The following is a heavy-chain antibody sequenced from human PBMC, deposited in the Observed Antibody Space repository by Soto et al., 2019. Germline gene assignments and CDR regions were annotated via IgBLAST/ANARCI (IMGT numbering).Heavy chain of an antibody. D-gene: IGHD3-16*01. CDR2: NYPGYSDT. CDR1: GYIFTNYW. Sequence: PRECLKISCVASGYIFTNYWRGWVRQMHGKGLEWMGINYPGYSDTRYSPSFQGQVTISADNSISTAYLQWSSLKASDTAMYYCARSEAVASYLMIGYYFDYWGQGTLVTVSS. J-gene: IGHJ4*02. V-gene: IGHV5-51*01. CDR3: ARSEAVASYLMIGYYFDY.